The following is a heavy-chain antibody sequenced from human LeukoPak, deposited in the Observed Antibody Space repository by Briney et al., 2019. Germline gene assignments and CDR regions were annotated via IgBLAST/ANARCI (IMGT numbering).Heavy chain of an antibody. CDR2: IMQDGGEK. J-gene: IGHJ4*02. CDR1: GFTFSSYW. CDR3: ARDFGEINPTDNNDY. Sequence: GGSLRLSCAASGFTFSSYWMSWFRQAPGKSLEGLANIMQDGGEKYYVDSVKSRFTISRDNAKNSLYLQMNSLRAEDTAVYYCARDFGEINPTDNNDYWGQGTLVTVSS. D-gene: IGHD3-10*01. V-gene: IGHV3-7*01.